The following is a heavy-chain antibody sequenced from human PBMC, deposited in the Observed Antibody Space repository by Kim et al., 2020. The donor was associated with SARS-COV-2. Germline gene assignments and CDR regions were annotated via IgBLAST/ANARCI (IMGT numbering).Heavy chain of an antibody. Sequence: GGSLRLSCAASGFTFSSYEMNWVRQAPGKGLEWVSYISSSGSTIYYADSVKGRFTISRDNAKNSLYLQMNSLRAEDTAVYYCARESIAARPGRPGGYYYYGMDVWGQGTTVTVSS. D-gene: IGHD6-6*01. CDR2: ISSSGSTI. CDR3: ARESIAARPGRPGGYYYYGMDV. J-gene: IGHJ6*02. V-gene: IGHV3-48*03. CDR1: GFTFSSYE.